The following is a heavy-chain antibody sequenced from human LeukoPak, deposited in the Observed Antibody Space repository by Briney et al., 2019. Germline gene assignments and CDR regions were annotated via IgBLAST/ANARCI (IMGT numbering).Heavy chain of an antibody. V-gene: IGHV4-39*01. Sequence: SETLSLTCTGSGGSISGSSYYWGWIRQPPGKGLEWIGSIYYSENTYYNPSLKSRVTISVDTSKNQFSLKLSSVTAADTAVYYCARSLRGAAHHFDYWGQGTLVTVSS. D-gene: IGHD6-6*01. CDR3: ARSLRGAAHHFDY. CDR2: IYYSENT. CDR1: GGSISGSSYY. J-gene: IGHJ4*02.